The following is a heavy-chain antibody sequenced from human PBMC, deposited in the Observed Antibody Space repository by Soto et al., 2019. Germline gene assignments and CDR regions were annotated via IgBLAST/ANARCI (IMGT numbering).Heavy chain of an antibody. CDR3: AREASAVVSLDY. CDR2: INPNSAET. Sequence: QVQLLQSGAEMKKPGASLKVSCQASGYIFTGYSLHWVRQAPGQGLEWLGWINPNSAETIYAQKFQDRATMTSDTSISTAYFELTSLRSDDTAVYYCAREASAVVSLDYWGQGTLVTVSS. D-gene: IGHD2-21*01. CDR1: GYIFTGYS. J-gene: IGHJ4*02. V-gene: IGHV1-2*02.